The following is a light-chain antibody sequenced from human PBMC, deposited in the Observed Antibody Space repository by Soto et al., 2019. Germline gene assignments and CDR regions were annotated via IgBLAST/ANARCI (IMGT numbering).Light chain of an antibody. V-gene: IGKV1-9*01. CDR2: AAS. CDR1: QGISSY. J-gene: IGKJ3*01. CDR3: QLLNSYPLT. Sequence: DIQLTQSPSFLSASVGDRVTITCRASQGISSYLAWYQQIPGKAPKLLIYAASTLQSGVPSRFSGSGSGTEFTLTISSLQPEDFATYYCQLLNSYPLTFGPGTKVDIK.